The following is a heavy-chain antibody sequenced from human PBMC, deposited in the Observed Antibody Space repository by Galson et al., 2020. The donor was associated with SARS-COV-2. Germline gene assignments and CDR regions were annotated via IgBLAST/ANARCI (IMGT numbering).Heavy chain of an antibody. J-gene: IGHJ4*02. D-gene: IGHD3-10*01. CDR3: ATALYYYGSGSYLLDFDY. V-gene: IGHV1-24*01. CDR1: GYTLTELS. CDR2: FDPEDGET. Sequence: ASVKVSCKVSGYTLTELSMHWVRQAPGKGLEWMGGFDPEDGETIYAQKFQGRVTMTEDTSTDTAYMELSSLRSEDTAVYYCATALYYYGSGSYLLDFDYWGQGTLVTVSS.